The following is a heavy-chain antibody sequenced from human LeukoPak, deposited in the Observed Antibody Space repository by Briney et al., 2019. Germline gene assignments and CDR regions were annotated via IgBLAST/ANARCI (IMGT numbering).Heavy chain of an antibody. Sequence: SETLSLTCTVSGGSISSYYWSWIRQPPGKGLEWIGYIYYSGSTNYNPSLKSRVTISVDTSKNQFSLKLSSVTAADTAVYYCARLVSSGFNPPYDFFDFWAQGTMATV. CDR1: GGSISSYY. J-gene: IGHJ3*01. D-gene: IGHD6-19*01. CDR2: IYYSGST. V-gene: IGHV4-59*01. CDR3: ARLVSSGFNPPYDFFDF.